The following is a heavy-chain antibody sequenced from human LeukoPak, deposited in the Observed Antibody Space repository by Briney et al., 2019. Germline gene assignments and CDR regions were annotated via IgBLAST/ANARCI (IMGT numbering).Heavy chain of an antibody. CDR3: AKDLSSSWSFDY. J-gene: IGHJ4*02. CDR1: GFTFSSYS. D-gene: IGHD6-13*01. CDR2: ISYDGSNK. Sequence: PGGSLRLSCAASGFTFSSYSMHWVRQAPGKGLEWVAVISYDGSNKYYADSVKVRFTISRDDSKNTLYLQMNSLRAEDTAVYYCAKDLSSSWSFDYWGQGTLVTVSS. V-gene: IGHV3-30*18.